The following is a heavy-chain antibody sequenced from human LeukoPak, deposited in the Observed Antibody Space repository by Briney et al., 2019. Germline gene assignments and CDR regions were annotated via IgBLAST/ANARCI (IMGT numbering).Heavy chain of an antibody. CDR1: GGSISSYY. V-gene: IGHV4-59*08. CDR2: IYYSGST. D-gene: IGHD3-9*01. CDR3: ARLGFDWRFDY. Sequence: PSETLSLTCTVSGGSISSYYWSWIRQPPGKGLEWIGYIYYSGSTNYNPSLQRRVTISVDMSKNQFSLKLSSVTAADTAVYYCARLGFDWRFDYWGQGTLVTVS. J-gene: IGHJ4*02.